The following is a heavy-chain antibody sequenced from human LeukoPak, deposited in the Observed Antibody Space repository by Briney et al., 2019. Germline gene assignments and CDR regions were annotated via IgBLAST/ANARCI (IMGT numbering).Heavy chain of an antibody. D-gene: IGHD6-19*01. Sequence: PGGSLRLSCAASGFTYSSFEMNWVRQAPGKGLEWVSYISSSGSTIYYADSVKGRFTISRDNAKNSLYLQMNSLRAEDTALYYCAKDSDGSGWYGALGYWGQGTLVTVSS. V-gene: IGHV3-48*03. CDR3: AKDSDGSGWYGALGY. J-gene: IGHJ4*02. CDR2: ISSSGSTI. CDR1: GFTYSSFE.